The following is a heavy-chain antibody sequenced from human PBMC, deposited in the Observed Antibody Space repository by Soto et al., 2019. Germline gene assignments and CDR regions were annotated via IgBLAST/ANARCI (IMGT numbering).Heavy chain of an antibody. J-gene: IGHJ6*02. V-gene: IGHV4-31*03. CDR3: AREYGGYYYYYGMDV. D-gene: IGHD5-12*01. Sequence: QVQLQESGPGLVKPSQTLSLTCTVSGGSISSGGYYWSWIRQHPGKGLEWIGYIYYSGSTYYNPSRKRRVTISVDTSKNQFPRKLSSVTAADTAVYYCAREYGGYYYYYGMDVWGQGTTVTVSS. CDR2: IYYSGST. CDR1: GGSISSGGYY.